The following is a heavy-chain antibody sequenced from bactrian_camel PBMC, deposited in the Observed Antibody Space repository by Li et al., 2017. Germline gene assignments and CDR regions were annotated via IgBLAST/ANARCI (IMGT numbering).Heavy chain of an antibody. J-gene: IGHJ4*01. CDR3: AAAKGLPDLLRGGYLSARSYGH. CDR1: GFTFSSYW. V-gene: IGHV3S1*01. Sequence: VQPGGSLRLSCAASGFTFSSYWMSWVRQAPGKGLEWVATIASGGGATTAYRDSVKGRFTISHDNAKNTLYLQMNSLKPEDTAIYYCAAAKGLPDLLRGGYLSARSYGHWGRGTQVTVS. D-gene: IGHD3*01. CDR2: IASGGGATT.